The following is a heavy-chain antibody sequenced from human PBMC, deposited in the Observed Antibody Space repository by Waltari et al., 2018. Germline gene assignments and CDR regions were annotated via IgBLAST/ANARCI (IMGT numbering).Heavy chain of an antibody. CDR2: ISSSSSYI. Sequence: EVQLVESGGGLVKPGGSLRLSCAASGFTFSSYSMNWVRQAPGKGLEWVSSISSSSSYIYYADSVKGRFTISRDNAKNSLYLQMNSLRSEDTAVYYCASYHLKNAAAGPDYWGQGTLVTVSS. J-gene: IGHJ4*02. D-gene: IGHD6-13*01. CDR3: ASYHLKNAAAGPDY. CDR1: GFTFSSYS. V-gene: IGHV3-21*04.